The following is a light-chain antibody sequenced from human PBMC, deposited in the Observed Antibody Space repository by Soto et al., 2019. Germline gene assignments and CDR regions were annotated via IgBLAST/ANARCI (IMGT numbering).Light chain of an antibody. V-gene: IGKV1-39*01. CDR3: QQSYSTPYT. J-gene: IGKJ2*01. CDR1: QSISNY. CDR2: ASF. Sequence: DIQMTQSPSSLSVSVGDRVTITCRASQSISNYLNWYQQTPGKAPKLLIYASFNLQSGVPSRFSGSGFGTDFTLSISSLEPEDFVTYYCQQSYSTPYTFGQGTKLEIK.